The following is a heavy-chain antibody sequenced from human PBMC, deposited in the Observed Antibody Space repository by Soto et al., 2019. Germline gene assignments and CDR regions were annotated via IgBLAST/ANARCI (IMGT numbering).Heavy chain of an antibody. CDR3: ATPERPPVLYCYGMDV. CDR1: GFTVSSNY. CDR2: IYAGGLT. D-gene: IGHD1-26*01. J-gene: IGHJ6*01. V-gene: IGHV3-53*01. Sequence: EVLLVESGGGLIQPGGSLRLSCAVSGFTVSSNYMSWVRQAAGKGLEWVSLIYAGGLTYYADSVKGRFIISRDTSNNTLYLQMHSLRAEDTAVYYCATPERPPVLYCYGMDVWGEGTTVTVSS.